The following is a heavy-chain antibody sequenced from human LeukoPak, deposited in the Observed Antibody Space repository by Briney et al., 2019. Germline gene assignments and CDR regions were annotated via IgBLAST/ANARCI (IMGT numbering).Heavy chain of an antibody. CDR2: IYTSGST. CDR1: GGSISSGSYD. V-gene: IGHV4-61*02. J-gene: IGHJ6*03. Sequence: SQTLSLTCTVSGGSISSGSYDWRWIRQPAGRGLEWVGRIYTSGSTNYNPSLKSRVTISVDTSKNQLSLKLSSVTAADTAVYYCARDGTRRYMDVWGKGTTVTVSS. CDR3: ARDGTRRYMDV. D-gene: IGHD1-14*01.